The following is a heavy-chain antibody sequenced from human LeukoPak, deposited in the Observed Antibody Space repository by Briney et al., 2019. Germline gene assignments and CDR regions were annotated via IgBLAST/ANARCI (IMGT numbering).Heavy chain of an antibody. CDR3: VRGSSGTVVRGVSWAWFDP. J-gene: IGHJ5*02. CDR2: IKPDGGEK. CDR1: GFPFSIYW. Sequence: PGGSLRLSCAASGFPFSIYWMTWVRQAPGKGLEWVANIKPDGGEKYYVDSAKGRFTISRDNAKNSLYLQMNSLRAEDTAVYYCVRGSSGTVVRGVSWAWFDPWGQGTLVSVSS. D-gene: IGHD3-10*01. V-gene: IGHV3-7*05.